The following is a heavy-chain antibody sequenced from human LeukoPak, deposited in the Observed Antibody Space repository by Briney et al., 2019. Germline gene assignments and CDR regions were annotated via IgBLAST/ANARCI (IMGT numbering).Heavy chain of an antibody. CDR3: ARDIVVPAAISSYGMDV. CDR1: GYTFTSYA. Sequence: ASVKVSCKASGYTFTSYAMNWVRQAPGQGLEWMGWINTNTGNPTYAQGLTGRFVFSLDTSVSTAYLQISSLKAEDTAVYYCARDIVVPAAISSYGMDVWGQGTTVTVSS. V-gene: IGHV7-4-1*02. D-gene: IGHD2-2*01. J-gene: IGHJ6*02. CDR2: INTNTGNP.